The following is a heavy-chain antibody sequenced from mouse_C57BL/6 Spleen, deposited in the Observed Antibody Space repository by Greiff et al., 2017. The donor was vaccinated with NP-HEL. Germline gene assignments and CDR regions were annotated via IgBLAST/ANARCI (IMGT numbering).Heavy chain of an antibody. D-gene: IGHD2-1*01. CDR2: IDPSDSYT. CDR3: ETDGYGNFFS. V-gene: IGHV1-59*01. J-gene: IGHJ2*01. CDR1: GYTFTSYW. Sequence: QVQLQQPGAELVRPGTSVKLSCKASGYTFTSYWMHWVKQRPGQGLEWIGVIDPSDSYTNYNQKFKGKATLTVDTSSSTAYMQLSSLTSEDSAVYYCETDGYGNFFSWGQGTTLTVSS.